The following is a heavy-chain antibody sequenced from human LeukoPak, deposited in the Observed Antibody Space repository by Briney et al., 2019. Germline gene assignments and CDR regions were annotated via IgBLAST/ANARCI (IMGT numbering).Heavy chain of an antibody. J-gene: IGHJ5*02. V-gene: IGHV1-69*05. CDR2: IIPIFGTA. Sequence: SVKVSCKASGDTFSSYAISWVRQAPGQGLEWMGGIIPIFGTANYAQKFQGRVTITTDESTSTAYMELSSLRSEDTAVYYCARAVRFLEGWGGSWSDPWGQGTLVTVSS. CDR3: ARAVRFLEGWGGSWSDP. D-gene: IGHD3-3*01. CDR1: GDTFSSYA.